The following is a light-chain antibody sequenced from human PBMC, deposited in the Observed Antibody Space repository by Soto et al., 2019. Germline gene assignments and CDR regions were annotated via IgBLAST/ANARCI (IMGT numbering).Light chain of an antibody. CDR3: CSDAGSYTYV. J-gene: IGLJ1*01. CDR2: DVT. CDR1: SSDVGGYDY. Sequence: QSALTQPRSVSGSPGQSVTISCTGTSSDVGGYDYVSWYQQHPGKAPKLMIYDVTKRPSGIPDRFSGSKSGNAASLTISGLQAEDEADYYCCSDAGSYTYVFGTETKLTVL. V-gene: IGLV2-11*01.